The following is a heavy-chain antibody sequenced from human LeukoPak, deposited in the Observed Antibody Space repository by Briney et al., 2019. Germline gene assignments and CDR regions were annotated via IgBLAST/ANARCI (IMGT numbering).Heavy chain of an antibody. CDR2: IIPIFGIA. CDR1: GGTFSSYA. Sequence: ASVKVSCKASGGTFSSYAISWVRQAPGQGLEWMGRIIPIFGIANYAQKFQGRVTITADKSTSTAYMELSSLRSEDPAVYYCAREVVTTNRNWFDPWGQGTLVTVSS. J-gene: IGHJ5*02. D-gene: IGHD4-11*01. V-gene: IGHV1-69*04. CDR3: AREVVTTNRNWFDP.